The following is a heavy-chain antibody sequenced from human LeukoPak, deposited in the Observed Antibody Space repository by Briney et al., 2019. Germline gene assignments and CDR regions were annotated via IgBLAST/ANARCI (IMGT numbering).Heavy chain of an antibody. CDR1: GFTFTSSA. Sequence: SVKVSCKASGFTFTSSAMQWVRQARGQRLEWIGWIVVGSGNTNYAQKFRERVTITRDMSTSTAYMELSSLRSEDTAVYYCAAGGLRYFDKGPYYFDYWGQGTLVTVSS. D-gene: IGHD3-9*01. J-gene: IGHJ4*02. CDR2: IVVGSGNT. V-gene: IGHV1-58*02. CDR3: AAGGLRYFDKGPYYFDY.